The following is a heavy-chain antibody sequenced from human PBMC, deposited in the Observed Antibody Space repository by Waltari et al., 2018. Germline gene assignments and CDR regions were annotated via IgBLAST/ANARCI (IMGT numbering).Heavy chain of an antibody. J-gene: IGHJ5*02. V-gene: IGHV3-7*01. CDR2: ISPDGSGK. Sequence: DVQLLESGGALVQPGGSLRLSCTASGLTLRNHWMGWVRQTPGKGLEYVATISPDGSGKKYVDSVKGRFTVSRDNAQNSFFLQMNSLRAEDTAVYYCGRFGSPGSFDSWGQGTLVTVSS. CDR1: GLTLRNHW. CDR3: GRFGSPGSFDS. D-gene: IGHD3-10*01.